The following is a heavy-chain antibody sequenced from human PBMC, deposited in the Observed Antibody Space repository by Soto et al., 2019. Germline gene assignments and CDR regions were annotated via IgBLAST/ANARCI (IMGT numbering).Heavy chain of an antibody. CDR1: GGSISSGGYY. V-gene: IGHV4-31*03. CDR2: IYYSGST. CDR3: ARSIGP. J-gene: IGHJ5*02. Sequence: QVQLQESGPGLVKPSQTLSLTCTVSGGSISSGGYYWSWIRQHPGKGLEWIGYIYYSGSTYYNPCHSRRGTMSVDTSQTRFSLKLSSVTAADQDVYFCARSIGPWGQGTLVTVSS.